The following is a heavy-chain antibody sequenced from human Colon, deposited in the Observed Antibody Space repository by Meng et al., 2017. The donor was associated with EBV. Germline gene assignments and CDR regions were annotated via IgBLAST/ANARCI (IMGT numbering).Heavy chain of an antibody. CDR3: ARVPTTGYKDH. V-gene: IGHV4-34*01. J-gene: IGHJ4*02. Sequence: QWLSQQLGAGSLKPSATLSLTWTVNGGSFSGYVWSWVRQPPGKGMEWIGEVSHPGSANYNPSLKSRVTISVDASEKQFSLRLTSVTAADSAVYYCARVPTTGYKDHWGQGTLVTVSS. D-gene: IGHD3-9*01. CDR1: GGSFSGYV. CDR2: VSHPGSA.